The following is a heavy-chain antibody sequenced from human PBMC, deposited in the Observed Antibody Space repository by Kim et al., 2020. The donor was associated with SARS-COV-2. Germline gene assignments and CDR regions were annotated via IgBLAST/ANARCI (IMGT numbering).Heavy chain of an antibody. V-gene: IGHV3-30*01. J-gene: IGHJ6*02. Sequence: KGRFTISRDNSKNTLYLQMNSLRAEDTAVYYCAREARYCSSTSCVYGMDVWGQGTTVTVSS. CDR3: AREARYCSSTSCVYGMDV. D-gene: IGHD2-2*01.